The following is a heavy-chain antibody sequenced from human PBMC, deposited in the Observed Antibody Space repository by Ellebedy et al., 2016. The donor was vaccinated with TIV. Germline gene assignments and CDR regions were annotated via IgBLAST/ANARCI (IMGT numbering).Heavy chain of an antibody. CDR1: GFTFSSYS. V-gene: IGHV3-48*04. Sequence: PGGSLRLSCAASGFTFSSYSMNWIRQAPGKGLEWVSYISSSGNTIYYADPVKGRFTISRDIAKNSLYLQMNSLRAEDTAVYYCARDIGIHDAFDIWGQGTMVTVSS. D-gene: IGHD1-14*01. CDR2: ISSSGNTI. J-gene: IGHJ3*02. CDR3: ARDIGIHDAFDI.